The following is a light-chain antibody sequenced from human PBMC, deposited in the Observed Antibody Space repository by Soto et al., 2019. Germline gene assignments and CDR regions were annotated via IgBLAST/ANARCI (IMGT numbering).Light chain of an antibody. J-gene: IGKJ5*01. CDR3: QQSYSTPPIT. CDR1: QSISTY. V-gene: IGKV1-39*01. CDR2: AAS. Sequence: DIQMTQSPSSLSASVGDRVTIACRATQSISTYLNWYQQKPGKDPKLLIYAASSLQSGVPSRLSGSGSGTDFTLTISSLQPEDFATYYGQQSYSTPPITFGQGTRVEIK.